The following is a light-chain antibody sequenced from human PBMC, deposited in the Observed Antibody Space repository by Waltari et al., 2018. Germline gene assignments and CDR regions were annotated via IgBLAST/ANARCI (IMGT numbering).Light chain of an antibody. J-gene: IGKJ2*01. CDR3: QQSYTMPMYT. V-gene: IGKV1-39*01. Sequence: DIQMTQSPSSLSASVGDRVTLTCRASQDITHKLNCYQQKPGKAHDLLIFAVFTLQSGVPSRFSGGGSGTEFTLTISSLQPEDSATYYCQQSYTMPMYTFGQGTKLEIK. CDR2: AVF. CDR1: QDITHK.